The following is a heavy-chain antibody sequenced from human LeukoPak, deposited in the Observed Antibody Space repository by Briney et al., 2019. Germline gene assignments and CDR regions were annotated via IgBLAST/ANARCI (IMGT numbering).Heavy chain of an antibody. D-gene: IGHD5-18*01. CDR2: ISPSGGGT. J-gene: IGHJ4*02. Sequence: VASVKVSCKSSGYTFTSYYIHWVRQAPGQGLEWMGIISPSGGGTGYAQNFQGRVTMTRDTSISTAYMELSRLRSDDTAVYYCARVDTVMAYYFDLWGQGTLVTVSS. CDR1: GYTFTSYY. V-gene: IGHV1-46*01. CDR3: ARVDTVMAYYFDL.